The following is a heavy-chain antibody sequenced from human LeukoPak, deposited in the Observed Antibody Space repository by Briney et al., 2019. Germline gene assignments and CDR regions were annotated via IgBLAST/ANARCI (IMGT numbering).Heavy chain of an antibody. D-gene: IGHD2-15*01. CDR1: GFTFSSYW. CDR3: ARERPREVVAYYFDY. Sequence: GGSLRLSCAASGFTFSSYWMHRVRQAPGKGLVWVSRINSDGSSTSYADSVKGRFTISRDNAKDTLYLQMNSLRAEDTAVYYCARERPREVVAYYFDYWGQGTLVTVSS. V-gene: IGHV3-74*01. J-gene: IGHJ4*02. CDR2: INSDGSST.